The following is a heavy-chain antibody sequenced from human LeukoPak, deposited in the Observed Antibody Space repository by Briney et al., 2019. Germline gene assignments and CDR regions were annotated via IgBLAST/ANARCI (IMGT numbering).Heavy chain of an antibody. CDR1: GFTFNNYW. CDR2: INTDGRST. V-gene: IGHV3-74*01. J-gene: IGHJ1*01. Sequence: GGSLTLSCSPAGFTFNNYWMHWVRQAPRKGLVWVSLINTDGRSTNSAECVKARFTISRDNAQNPLNLQMNSLSAEDTAVYNCARVSSSAESFQHWGQGTLVTVSS. CDR3: ARVSSSAESFQH. D-gene: IGHD6-6*01.